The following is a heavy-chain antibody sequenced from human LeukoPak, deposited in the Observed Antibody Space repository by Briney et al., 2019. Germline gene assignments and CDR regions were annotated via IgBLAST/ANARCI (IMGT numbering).Heavy chain of an antibody. CDR3: ASVVVITTDDAFDI. D-gene: IGHD3-22*01. V-gene: IGHV3-48*03. CDR1: GFTLRRYG. CDR2: ISSSGSTI. J-gene: IGHJ3*02. Sequence: GSPRPPLSSSGFTLRRYGMKWVPQAPGKGPEWVSYISSSGSTIYYADSVKGRFTISRDNAKNSLYLQMNSLRAEDTAVYYCASVVVITTDDAFDIWGQGTMVTVSS.